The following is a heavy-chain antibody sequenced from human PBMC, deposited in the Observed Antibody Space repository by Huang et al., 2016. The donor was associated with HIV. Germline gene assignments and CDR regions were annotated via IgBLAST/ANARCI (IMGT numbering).Heavy chain of an antibody. CDR3: ARERMMSWLDDHDAFDI. D-gene: IGHD1-1*01. V-gene: IGHV4-34*01. CDR1: GGSFSGYY. Sequence: QVQLQQWGAGLLKPSETLSLTCAVYGGSFSGYYWRWIRQSPGKGLEWIGEINHSGSTNYHPSLKSRLTIAVETSKNQFSLKLSYVTAADPAVYYCARERMMSWLDDHDAFDIWGQGTMVTVSS. J-gene: IGHJ3*02. CDR2: INHSGST.